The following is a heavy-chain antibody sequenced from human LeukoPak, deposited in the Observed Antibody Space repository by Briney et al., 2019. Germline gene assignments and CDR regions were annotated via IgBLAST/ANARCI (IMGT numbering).Heavy chain of an antibody. J-gene: IGHJ4*02. Sequence: GASVKVSCKVSGYTLTELSMHWVRQAPGKGLEWMGGFDPEDGETIYAQKFQGRVTMTKDTSTDTAYMELSSLRSEDTAVYYCATPIGLGRYYQHWGQGTLVTVSS. V-gene: IGHV1-24*01. D-gene: IGHD2-15*01. CDR2: FDPEDGET. CDR3: ATPIGLGRYYQH. CDR1: GYTLTELS.